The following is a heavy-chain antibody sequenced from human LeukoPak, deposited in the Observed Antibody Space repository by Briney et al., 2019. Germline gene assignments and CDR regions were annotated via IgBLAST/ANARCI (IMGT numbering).Heavy chain of an antibody. CDR2: ISYDGSNK. CDR1: GFTFRSYA. D-gene: IGHD1-1*01. J-gene: IGHJ4*02. V-gene: IGHV3-30-3*01. Sequence: PVRSLRLSCAASGFTFRSYAMHWVRQAPGKGLGWVAGISYDGSNKYYADSVKGRFTISRDNSKNTLYLQMNSLRPEDTAVYYCARENWNEYYFDYWGQGTLVTVSS. CDR3: ARENWNEYYFDY.